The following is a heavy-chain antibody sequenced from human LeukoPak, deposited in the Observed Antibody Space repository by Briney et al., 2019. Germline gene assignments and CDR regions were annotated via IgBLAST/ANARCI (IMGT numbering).Heavy chain of an antibody. Sequence: SETLSLTCAVYGGSFSGYYWSWIRQPPGKGLEWIGEINHSGSTNYNPSLKSRVTISVDTSKNQFSLKLSSMTAADTAVYYCARGRRSRGYSYGYYYYMDVWGKGTTVTVSS. CDR1: GGSFSGYY. J-gene: IGHJ6*03. D-gene: IGHD5-18*01. V-gene: IGHV4-34*01. CDR3: ARGRRSRGYSYGYYYYMDV. CDR2: INHSGST.